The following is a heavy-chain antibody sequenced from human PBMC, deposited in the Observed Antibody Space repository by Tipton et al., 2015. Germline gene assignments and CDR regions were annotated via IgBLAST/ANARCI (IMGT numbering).Heavy chain of an antibody. CDR3: ASRGAGTSHYAMDV. CDR2: IYHSGNT. D-gene: IGHD6-19*01. CDR1: GGSISSSNW. Sequence: TLSLTCAVSGGSISSSNWWSWVRQPPGKKLEWIGEIYHSGNTNYNPSLKSRVTISVDKSKNQFSLKLSSVTAADTAVHYCASRGAGTSHYAMDVWGQGTTVTVSS. V-gene: IGHV4-4*02. J-gene: IGHJ6*02.